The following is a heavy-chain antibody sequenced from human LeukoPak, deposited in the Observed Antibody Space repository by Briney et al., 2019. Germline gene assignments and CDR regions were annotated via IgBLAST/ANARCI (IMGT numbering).Heavy chain of an antibody. CDR1: GFTFSSYA. Sequence: PGGSLRLSCAASGFTFSSYAMSWVRQAPGKGLEWVSAISGSGGSTYYADSVKGRFTISRDNSKNPLYLQMNSLRAEDTAVYYCAKDLGIAARRYYYGMDVWGQGTTVTVSS. CDR3: AKDLGIAARRYYYGMDV. J-gene: IGHJ6*02. D-gene: IGHD6-6*01. V-gene: IGHV3-23*01. CDR2: ISGSGGST.